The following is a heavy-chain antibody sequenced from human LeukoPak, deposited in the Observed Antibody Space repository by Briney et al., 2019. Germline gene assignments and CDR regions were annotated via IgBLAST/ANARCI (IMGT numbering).Heavy chain of an antibody. CDR1: GGSISSSSYY. Sequence: SETLPLTCTVSGGSISSSSYYWGWIRQPAGKGLEWIGRIYTSGSTNYNPSLKSRVTISVDTSKNQSSLKLSSVTAADTAVYYCARDSRQYYYDSSGYTANWGQGTLVTVSS. J-gene: IGHJ4*02. CDR3: ARDSRQYYYDSSGYTAN. CDR2: IYTSGST. V-gene: IGHV4-61*02. D-gene: IGHD3-22*01.